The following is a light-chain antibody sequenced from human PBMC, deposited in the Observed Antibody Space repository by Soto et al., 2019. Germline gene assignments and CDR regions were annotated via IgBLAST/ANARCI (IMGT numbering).Light chain of an antibody. V-gene: IGKV1-6*01. CDR1: QGIRTE. CDR2: AAT. CDR3: LQDYNYPRT. Sequence: AIQMTQSPSSLSASVGDRVTITCRASQGIRTELAWYQQKAGKAPQLLIFAATSLQSGVPSRFSGSGSGTDFTLSITSLQPEDFATYYCLQDYNYPRTFGQGTKLQIK. J-gene: IGKJ2*01.